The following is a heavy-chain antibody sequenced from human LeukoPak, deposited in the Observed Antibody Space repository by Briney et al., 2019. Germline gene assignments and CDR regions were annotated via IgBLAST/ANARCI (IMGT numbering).Heavy chain of an antibody. Sequence: GGSLRLSCAASGSTFSSYSMNWVRQAPGKGLEWVSYISSSSSAIYYADSLKGRFTISRDNAKNSLYLQMNSLRAEDTAVYYCARVIGSYGDSAYWGQGTLVTVSS. D-gene: IGHD1-26*01. CDR1: GSTFSSYS. V-gene: IGHV3-48*04. CDR2: ISSSSSAI. CDR3: ARVIGSYGDSAY. J-gene: IGHJ4*02.